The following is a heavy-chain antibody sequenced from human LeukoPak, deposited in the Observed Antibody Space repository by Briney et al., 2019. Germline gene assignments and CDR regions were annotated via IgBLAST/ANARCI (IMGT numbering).Heavy chain of an antibody. J-gene: IGHJ4*02. D-gene: IGHD3-22*01. CDR1: GFPFSSYG. V-gene: IGHV3-30*02. Sequence: GGPLRISCAASGFPFSSYGMPWSRQAPGKGLEWVAFIRSDGSNKYYADSVKGRFTISRDNSKSTLYLQMNSLRAEDTAVYYCAKDRNYYDSSGTQMDYWGQGTLVTVSS. CDR3: AKDRNYYDSSGTQMDY. CDR2: IRSDGSNK.